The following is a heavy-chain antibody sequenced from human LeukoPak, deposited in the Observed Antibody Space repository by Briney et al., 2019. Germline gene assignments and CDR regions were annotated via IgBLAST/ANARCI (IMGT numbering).Heavy chain of an antibody. J-gene: IGHJ4*02. CDR1: GFTFSSCW. D-gene: IGHD2/OR15-2a*01. Sequence: GGSLRLSCVVSGFTFSSCWMSWVRQAPGKGLEWVAGISGTGGSTHYADSVKGRFTISNSKNTVYLQMRNLRVEHTAVYYCAKVVAGNIDYYFDYWGQGILVAVSS. V-gene: IGHV3-23*01. CDR2: ISGTGGST. CDR3: AKVVAGNIDYYFDY.